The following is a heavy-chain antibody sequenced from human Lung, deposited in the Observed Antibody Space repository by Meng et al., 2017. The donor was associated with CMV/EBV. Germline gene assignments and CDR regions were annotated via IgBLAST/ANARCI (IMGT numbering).Heavy chain of an antibody. J-gene: IGHJ3*01. Sequence: GGSXRLXCAASGFTFSSYEMNWVRQAPGKGLEWVSYISSSGSTIYYADSVKGRFTISRDKAKDSLYLQMNSLRAEDTAVYYCARDRSVYYDTWRDDAFDLWXQGTXV. D-gene: IGHD3-22*01. CDR2: ISSSGSTI. V-gene: IGHV3-48*03. CDR3: ARDRSVYYDTWRDDAFDL. CDR1: GFTFSSYE.